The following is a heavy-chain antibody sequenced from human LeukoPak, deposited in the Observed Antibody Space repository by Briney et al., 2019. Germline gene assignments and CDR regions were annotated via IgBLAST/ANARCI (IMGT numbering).Heavy chain of an antibody. J-gene: IGHJ4*02. CDR1: GFTFSSYA. CDR2: ISFDGNNK. CDR3: AKVSGSSGY. D-gene: IGHD6-6*01. V-gene: IGHV3-30-3*01. Sequence: AGGSLRLSCAASGFTFSSYAMYWVRQAPGKGLEWVALISFDGNNKYYADSVKGRFTISRDNSKNTLYLQMNSLRAEDTAVYYCAKVSGSSGYWGQGTLVTVSS.